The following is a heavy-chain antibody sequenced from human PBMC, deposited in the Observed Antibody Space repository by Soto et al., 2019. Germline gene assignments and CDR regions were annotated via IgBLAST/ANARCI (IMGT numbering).Heavy chain of an antibody. J-gene: IGHJ4*02. D-gene: IGHD3-9*01. CDR3: ASAGYDILTGYSFEYPFDY. CDR2: IIPIFGTA. CDR1: GGTFSSYA. Sequence: SVKVSCKASGGTFSSYAISWVRQAPGQGLEWMGGIIPIFGTANYAQKFQGRVTITADESTSTAYMELSSLRSEDTAVYYCASAGYDILTGYSFEYPFDYWGQGTLVTVSS. V-gene: IGHV1-69*13.